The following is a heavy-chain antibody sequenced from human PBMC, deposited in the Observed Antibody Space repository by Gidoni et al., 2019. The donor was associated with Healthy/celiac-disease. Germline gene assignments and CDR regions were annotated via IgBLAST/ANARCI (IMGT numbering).Heavy chain of an antibody. V-gene: IGHV1-3*01. CDR1: GYTFTSYA. J-gene: IGHJ4*02. D-gene: IGHD3-22*01. CDR2: INAGNGNT. Sequence: QVQLVQSGAEVKKPGASVKVSCKASGYTFTSYAMHWVRQAPGQRLEWMGWINAGNGNTKFSKKFQGRVTITRDTSASTAYMELSSLRSEDTAVYYCARGLNAGELDYWGQGTLVTVSS. CDR3: ARGLNAGELDY.